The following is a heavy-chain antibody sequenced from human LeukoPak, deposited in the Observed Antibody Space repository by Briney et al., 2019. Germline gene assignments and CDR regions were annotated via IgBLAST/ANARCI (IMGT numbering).Heavy chain of an antibody. Sequence: SETLSLTCAVYGGSFSGYYWSWIRQPPGKGLEWIWEINHSGSTNYNPSLKRRATISVDTCKNQFSLKLTCVTAADTAVYYCAGSIYGFVIWGNGTMVTVSS. D-gene: IGHD2-21*01. V-gene: IGHV4-34*01. CDR2: INHSGST. CDR1: GGSFSGYY. CDR3: AGSIYGFVI. J-gene: IGHJ3*02.